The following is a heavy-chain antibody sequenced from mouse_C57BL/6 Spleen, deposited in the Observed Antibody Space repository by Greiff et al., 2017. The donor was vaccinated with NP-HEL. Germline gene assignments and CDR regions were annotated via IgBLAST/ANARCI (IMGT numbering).Heavy chain of an antibody. V-gene: IGHV1-69*01. CDR1: GYTFTSYW. CDR2: IDPSDSYT. J-gene: IGHJ1*03. D-gene: IGHD1-1*01. Sequence: QVQLQQPGAELVMPGASVKLSCKASGYTFTSYWMHWVKQRPGQGLEWIGEIDPSDSYTNYNQKFKGKSTLTVDKSSSTAYMQLSSLTSEDSAVYYCARYYGSSYEWYFDVWGTGTTVTVSS. CDR3: ARYYGSSYEWYFDV.